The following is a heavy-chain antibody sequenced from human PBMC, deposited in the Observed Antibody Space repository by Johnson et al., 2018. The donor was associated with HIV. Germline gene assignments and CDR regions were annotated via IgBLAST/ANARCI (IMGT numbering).Heavy chain of an antibody. CDR2: IRYDGSNK. V-gene: IGHV3-30*02. CDR1: GFTFSTYG. Sequence: QMQLVESGGGVVQPGGSLRLSCAASGFTFSTYGVHWVRQAPGKGLEWVAFIRYDGSNKYYAASVTGRFTISRDNSKNTLYLQMNSLSAEDTAVYYCARVTMIVVVMQAFDIWGQGTMVTVSS. CDR3: ARVTMIVVVMQAFDI. J-gene: IGHJ3*02. D-gene: IGHD3-22*01.